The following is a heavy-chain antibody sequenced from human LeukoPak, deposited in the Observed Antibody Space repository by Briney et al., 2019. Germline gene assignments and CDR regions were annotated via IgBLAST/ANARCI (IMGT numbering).Heavy chain of an antibody. CDR1: GFTFSSYS. CDR3: ARATRGYSYGYLGD. D-gene: IGHD5-18*01. V-gene: IGHV3-48*01. Sequence: GGSLRLSCAASGFTFSSYSMNWVRQAPGKGLEWVSSISSSSTIYYADSVKGRFTISRVNAKNSLYLQMNSLRAEDTALYYCARATRGYSYGYLGDWGQGTLVTVSS. CDR2: ISSSSTI. J-gene: IGHJ4*02.